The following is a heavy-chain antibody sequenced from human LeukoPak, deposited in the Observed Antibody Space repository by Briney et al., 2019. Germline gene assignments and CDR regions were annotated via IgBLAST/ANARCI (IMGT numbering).Heavy chain of an antibody. J-gene: IGHJ5*02. CDR1: GFTFSNHW. Sequence: GGSLRLSCEASGFTFSNHWMHWVRQDPGKGLVWVSVISKDGSTSVYADSVRGRLTISRDNAKNTLYLQMNSLRVEDTAVYYCARDYYLGIVDQWGQGTRVTVSS. D-gene: IGHD7-27*01. V-gene: IGHV3-74*01. CDR3: ARDYYLGIVDQ. CDR2: ISKDGSTS.